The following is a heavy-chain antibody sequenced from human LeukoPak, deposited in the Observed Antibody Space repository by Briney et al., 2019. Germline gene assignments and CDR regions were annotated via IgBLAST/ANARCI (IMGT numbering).Heavy chain of an antibody. CDR2: ISYDGSNK. V-gene: IGHV3-30*04. D-gene: IGHD1-26*01. J-gene: IGHJ4*02. Sequence: GGPLRLSCAASGFTFSSYAMHWVRQAPGKGLEWVAVISYDGSNKYYADSVKGRFTISRDNSKNTLYLQMNSLRAEDTAVYYCASHKVGATSFDYWGQGTLVTVSS. CDR3: ASHKVGATSFDY. CDR1: GFTFSSYA.